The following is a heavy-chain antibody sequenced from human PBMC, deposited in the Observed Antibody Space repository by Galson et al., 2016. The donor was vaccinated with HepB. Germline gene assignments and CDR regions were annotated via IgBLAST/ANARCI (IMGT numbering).Heavy chain of an antibody. CDR1: GFTVSNNY. Sequence: GSLRLSCAASGFTVSNNYMSWVRQAPGKGLEWVAVVYSGGYIYYADSVKGRFTIPRDSSKSTLYLQMNSLRAEDTAVYYCARVSAFWSGLPDHWGQGTQVTVS. J-gene: IGHJ4*02. CDR3: ARVSAFWSGLPDH. V-gene: IGHV3-66*01. CDR2: VYSGGYI. D-gene: IGHD3-3*01.